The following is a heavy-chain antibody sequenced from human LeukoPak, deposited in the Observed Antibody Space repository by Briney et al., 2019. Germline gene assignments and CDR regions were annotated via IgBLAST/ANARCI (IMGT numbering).Heavy chain of an antibody. Sequence: SQTLSLTCTVSGGSISSGDYYWSWIRQPPGKGLEWIGYIYYSGSTYYNPSLKSRVTISVDTSKNQFSLKLSSVTAADTAVYYCARDRGLWFGEIAVDYWGQGTLVTVSS. D-gene: IGHD3-10*01. CDR2: IYYSGST. J-gene: IGHJ4*02. CDR3: ARDRGLWFGEIAVDY. V-gene: IGHV4-30-4*01. CDR1: GGSISSGDYY.